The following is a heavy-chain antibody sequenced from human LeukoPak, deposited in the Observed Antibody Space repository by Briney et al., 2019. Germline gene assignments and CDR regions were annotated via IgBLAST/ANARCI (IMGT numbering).Heavy chain of an antibody. CDR3: ARDPGRGSSSSSLLYDY. J-gene: IGHJ4*02. V-gene: IGHV3-23*01. Sequence: GGSLRLSCAASGFTFSSYAMSWVRQAPGKGLEWVSTISGSGGSTYHADSVKGRFTISRDNSKNTLYLQMNSLRAEDTAVYYCARDPGRGSSSSSLLYDYWGQGTLVTVSS. D-gene: IGHD6-6*01. CDR1: GFTFSSYA. CDR2: ISGSGGST.